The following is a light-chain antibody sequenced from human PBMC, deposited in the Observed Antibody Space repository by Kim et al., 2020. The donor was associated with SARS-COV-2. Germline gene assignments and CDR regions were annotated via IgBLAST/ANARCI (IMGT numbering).Light chain of an antibody. CDR2: AAS. J-gene: IGKJ1*01. V-gene: IGKV1-27*01. CDR1: QDISNY. CDR3: QKCDSAPWT. Sequence: SASVGDRVTITCRASQDISNYLAWFQLKPGKAPKLLIYAASALQPGVPSRFSGSGSGTDFTLTVTSLQPEDVATYYCQKCDSAPWTFGQGPRWISN.